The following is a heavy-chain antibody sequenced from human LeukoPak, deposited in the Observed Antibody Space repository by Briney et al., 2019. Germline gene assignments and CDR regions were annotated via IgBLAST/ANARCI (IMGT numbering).Heavy chain of an antibody. CDR3: ARGSPSYAQWHFDL. V-gene: IGHV1-2*04. Sequence: ASVKVSCKTSGYTFTNFDINWVRQAPGQGLEWMGWIIPNTGGTNYAQKFQDWVTMSSDTSISTAYMELSSLRSDDTAVYYCARGSPSYAQWHFDLWGRGTLVTVS. J-gene: IGHJ2*01. CDR2: IIPNTGGT. D-gene: IGHD2/OR15-2a*01. CDR1: GYTFTNFD.